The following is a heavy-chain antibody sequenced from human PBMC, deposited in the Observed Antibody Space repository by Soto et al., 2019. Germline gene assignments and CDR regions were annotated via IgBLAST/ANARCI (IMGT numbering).Heavy chain of an antibody. CDR3: AHRGAGYSSSWLTIGRDYFDY. J-gene: IGHJ4*02. V-gene: IGHV2-5*01. D-gene: IGHD6-13*01. CDR1: GFSLSTSGVG. Sequence: SGPTLVNPTQTLTLTCTFSGFSLSTSGVGVGWIRQPPGKALEWLALIYWNDDKRYSPSLKSRLTITKDTSKNQVVLTMTNMDPVDTATYYCAHRGAGYSSSWLTIGRDYFDYWGQGTLVTVSS. CDR2: IYWNDDK.